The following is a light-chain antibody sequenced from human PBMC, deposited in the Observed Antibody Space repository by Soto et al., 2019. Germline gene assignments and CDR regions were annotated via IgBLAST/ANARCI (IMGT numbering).Light chain of an antibody. J-gene: IGKJ5*01. Sequence: DIQITQSPSSLYASVGDRVTITCRASQHITTWLAWYQQKPEKAPNLLIFAASRVQSGVPSRFSGSGSGTDFTLTISSLQPEDFATYYCQQYNTYPITFGQGTRLEIK. CDR1: QHITTW. CDR3: QQYNTYPIT. CDR2: AAS. V-gene: IGKV1D-16*01.